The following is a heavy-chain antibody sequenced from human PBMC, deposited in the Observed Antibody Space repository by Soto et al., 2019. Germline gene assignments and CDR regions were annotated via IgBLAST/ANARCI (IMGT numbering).Heavy chain of an antibody. CDR2: IYYSGST. V-gene: IGHV4-31*03. Sequence: QVHLQESGPGLVKPSQTLSLTCTVSGGSISSGGYYWSWIRQHPGKGLEWIGYIYYSGSTYYNPSLKSRVTISVATSKNQFALKLRSVTAADTAVYYCAREVIAAAGTALYDYWGQGTLVTVSS. CDR3: AREVIAAAGTALYDY. CDR1: GGSISSGGYY. J-gene: IGHJ4*02. D-gene: IGHD6-13*01.